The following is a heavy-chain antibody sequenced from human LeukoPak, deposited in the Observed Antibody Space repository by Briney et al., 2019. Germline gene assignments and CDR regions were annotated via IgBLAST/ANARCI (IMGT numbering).Heavy chain of an antibody. CDR2: INSDGSDT. Sequence: GGSLRLSCAASGFTFSHFWIHWVRQAPGKGLVWVSRINSDGSDTIYADSVKGRFTSSRDNAKNILYLQMNSLRAEDTAVYYCARDEEQLVAYWGQGTLVTVSS. CDR1: GFTFSHFW. D-gene: IGHD6-6*01. V-gene: IGHV3-74*01. J-gene: IGHJ4*02. CDR3: ARDEEQLVAY.